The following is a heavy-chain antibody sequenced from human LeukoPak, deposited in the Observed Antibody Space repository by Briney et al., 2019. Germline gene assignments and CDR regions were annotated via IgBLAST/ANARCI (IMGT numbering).Heavy chain of an antibody. V-gene: IGHV4-34*01. Sequence: SETLSLTCAVYGGSFSGYYWSWIRQPPGKGLEWIGEINHSGSTNYNPSLKSRVTISVDTSKNQFSLNLRSVTAADTAVYYCVRGPYGSSISNWFDPWGQGLLVTVSS. CDR3: VRGPYGSSISNWFDP. J-gene: IGHJ5*02. D-gene: IGHD3-10*01. CDR1: GGSFSGYY. CDR2: INHSGST.